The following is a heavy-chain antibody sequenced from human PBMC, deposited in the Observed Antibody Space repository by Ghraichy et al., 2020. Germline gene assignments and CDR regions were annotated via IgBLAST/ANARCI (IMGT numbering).Heavy chain of an antibody. D-gene: IGHD5-12*01. CDR2: SSSSSSYI. CDR3: AREPLVAYYGMDV. Sequence: GGSLRLSCAASGFTFSSYSMNWVRQAPGKGLEWVSSSSSSSSYIYYADSVKGRFTISRDNAKNSLYLQMNSLRAEDTAVYYCAREPLVAYYGMDVWGQGTTVTVSS. CDR1: GFTFSSYS. J-gene: IGHJ6*02. V-gene: IGHV3-21*01.